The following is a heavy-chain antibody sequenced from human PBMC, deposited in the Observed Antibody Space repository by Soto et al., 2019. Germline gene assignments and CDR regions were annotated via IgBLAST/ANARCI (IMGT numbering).Heavy chain of an antibody. J-gene: IGHJ4*02. CDR2: ISYDGSNK. V-gene: IGHV3-30*18. Sequence: QPGGSLRLSCAASGFTFSSYGMHWVRQAPGKGLEWAAVISYDGSNKYYADSVKGRFTISRDNSKNTLYLQMNSLRAEDTAVYYCAKDRGIQLWSREFDYWGQGTLVTVSS. D-gene: IGHD5-18*01. CDR3: AKDRGIQLWSREFDY. CDR1: GFTFSSYG.